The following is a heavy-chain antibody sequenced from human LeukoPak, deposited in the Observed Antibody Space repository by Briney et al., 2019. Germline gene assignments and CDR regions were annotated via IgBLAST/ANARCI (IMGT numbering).Heavy chain of an antibody. J-gene: IGHJ4*02. Sequence: GGSLRLSCAASGFTFSNAWMSRVRQAPGKGLEWVGRIKSKTDGGTTDYAAPVKGRFTISRDDSKNTLYLQMNSLKTEDTAVYYCAKAQPEYSSSFDYWGQGTLVTVSS. CDR1: GFTFSNAW. CDR2: IKSKTDGGTT. D-gene: IGHD6-6*01. CDR3: AKAQPEYSSSFDY. V-gene: IGHV3-15*01.